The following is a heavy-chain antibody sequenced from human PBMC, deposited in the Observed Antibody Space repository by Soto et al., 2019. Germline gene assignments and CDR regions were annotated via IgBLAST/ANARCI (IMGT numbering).Heavy chain of an antibody. CDR1: GFTFSSNA. D-gene: IGHD6-19*01. J-gene: IGHJ4*02. CDR3: AKSVGSGWSKSDY. CDR2: ITSTGGST. Sequence: EVQLLESGGGLVQPGGSLRLSCAASGFTFSSNAMSWVRQTPGKGLEWVSAITSTGGSTYYADSVKGRFTISRDNSKNTLFRQMISLRAEDTAIYYCAKSVGSGWSKSDYWGQGTLVTVSS. V-gene: IGHV3-23*01.